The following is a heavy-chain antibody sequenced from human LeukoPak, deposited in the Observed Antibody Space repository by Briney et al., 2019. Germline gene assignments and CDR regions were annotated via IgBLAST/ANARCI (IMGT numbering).Heavy chain of an antibody. V-gene: IGHV1-18*01. CDR1: GYTFTSYG. CDR3: ARDSGGYSYGEFDY. Sequence: ASAKVSCKASGYTFTSYGISWVRQAPGQGLEWMGWISAYNGNTNYAQKLQGRVTMTTDTSTSTAYMELRSLRSDDTAVYYCARDSGGYSYGEFDYWGQGTLVTVSS. J-gene: IGHJ4*02. CDR2: ISAYNGNT. D-gene: IGHD5-18*01.